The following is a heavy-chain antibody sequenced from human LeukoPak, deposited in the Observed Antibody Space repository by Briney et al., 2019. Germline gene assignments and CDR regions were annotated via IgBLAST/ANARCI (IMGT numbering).Heavy chain of an antibody. D-gene: IGHD3-3*01. Sequence: SETLSLTCAVYGGSFSGYYWSWIRQPPGKGLEWIGEINHSGSTNYNPSLKSRVTISVDTSKNQFSLKLSSVTAADTAVYYCARGRLVYYDFWSGYYSRGVGSYHFDYWGQGTLVTVSS. V-gene: IGHV4-34*01. J-gene: IGHJ4*02. CDR1: GGSFSGYY. CDR2: INHSGST. CDR3: ARGRLVYYDFWSGYYSRGVGSYHFDY.